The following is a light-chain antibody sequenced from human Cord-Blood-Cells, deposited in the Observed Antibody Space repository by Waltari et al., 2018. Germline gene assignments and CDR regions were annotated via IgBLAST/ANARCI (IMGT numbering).Light chain of an antibody. J-gene: IGKJ1*01. V-gene: IGKV1-8*01. CDR3: QQYYSYPPT. CDR1: QGISSY. Sequence: AIRMTQSPSSFSASTGDRVTITCRASQGISSYLAWYQQKPGKAPKLLIYAASTLQSGVPSRFSDSGSGTDFTRTISCLQSEDFATYYCQQYYSYPPTFGQGTKVEIK. CDR2: AAS.